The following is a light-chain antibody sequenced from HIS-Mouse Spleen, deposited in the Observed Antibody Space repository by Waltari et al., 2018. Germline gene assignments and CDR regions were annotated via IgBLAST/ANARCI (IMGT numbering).Light chain of an antibody. J-gene: IGLJ2*01. Sequence: SYELTQPPSVSVSPGQTARITCSGTALPKKYAYWYQQKSGLAPVLVIYEDSKRPSGIPGRFSGSSSGTMATLTISGAQVEDEADYYCYSTDSSGNHRVFGGGTKLTVL. CDR1: ALPKKY. V-gene: IGLV3-10*01. CDR3: YSTDSSGNHRV. CDR2: EDS.